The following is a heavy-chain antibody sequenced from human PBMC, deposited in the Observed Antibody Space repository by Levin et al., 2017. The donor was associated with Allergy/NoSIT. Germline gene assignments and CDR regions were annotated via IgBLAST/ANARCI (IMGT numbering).Heavy chain of an antibody. V-gene: IGHV3-23*01. CDR2: ISGSGLNT. CDR3: ACLGVVPAAPRYYYYKMDV. CDR1: GFSFSNYA. J-gene: IGHJ6*02. Sequence: GGSLRLSCATSGFSFSNYAMSWVRQAPGKGLEWVSGISGSGLNTYYADSVRGRFTISRDNSKKTVYLQMNSLRGEDTAMFYCACLGVVPAAPRYYYYKMDVWGHGTTVIVSS. D-gene: IGHD2-2*01.